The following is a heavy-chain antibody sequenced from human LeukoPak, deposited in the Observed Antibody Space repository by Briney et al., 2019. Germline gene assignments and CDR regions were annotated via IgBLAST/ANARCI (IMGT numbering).Heavy chain of an antibody. CDR3: ARKGHSSGAYYFDY. V-gene: IGHV3-64*01. CDR1: GFTFSSYA. D-gene: IGHD6-19*01. Sequence: PGGSQRLSCAASGFTFSSYAMGWVRQAPGKGLEYVSGISSDGGNTYSAHSVKGRFTIFRDNSKNTLYLQMGSLRAEDMAVYYCARKGHSSGAYYFDYCGQGTLVTVSS. CDR2: ISSDGGNT. J-gene: IGHJ4*02.